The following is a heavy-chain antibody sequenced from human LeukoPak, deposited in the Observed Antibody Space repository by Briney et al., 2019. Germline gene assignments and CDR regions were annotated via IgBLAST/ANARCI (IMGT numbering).Heavy chain of an antibody. Sequence: PWETLSLTCTVSGGAIISSSFYWVWIRQPPGRGLEWIGSIYSSGSTYYNPSVNSRATISVDTSKKELSLELSSVTAADTSMYYCARLYYSDPAFDYWGQGTLVTVSS. D-gene: IGHD3-10*01. J-gene: IGHJ4*01. V-gene: IGHV4-39*01. CDR3: ARLYYSDPAFDY. CDR1: GGAIISSSFY. CDR2: IYSSGST.